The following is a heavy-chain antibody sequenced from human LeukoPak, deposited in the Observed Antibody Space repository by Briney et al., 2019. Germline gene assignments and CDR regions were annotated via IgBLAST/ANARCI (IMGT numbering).Heavy chain of an antibody. CDR3: ARVQAPAASYTRTYCSSTSCLETSDAFDI. CDR2: ISSSSSYI. V-gene: IGHV3-21*01. D-gene: IGHD2-2*01. CDR1: GFTFSSYS. Sequence: GGSLRLSCAASGFTFSSYSMNWVRQAPGKGLGWVSSISSSSSYIYYADSVKGRFTISRDNAKNSLYLQMNSLRAEDTAVYYCARVQAPAASYTRTYCSSTSCLETSDAFDIWGQGTMVTVSS. J-gene: IGHJ3*02.